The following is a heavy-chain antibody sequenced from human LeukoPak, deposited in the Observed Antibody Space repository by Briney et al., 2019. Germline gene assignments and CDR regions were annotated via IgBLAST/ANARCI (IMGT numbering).Heavy chain of an antibody. Sequence: ASVKVSCKASVYTFTSYAMNWVRQAPGQGLEWMGWINTNTGNPTYAQGFTGRFVFSLDTSVSTAYLQISSLKAEDTAVYYCARLSEDGSGSYPGLRFDPWGQGTLVTVSS. CDR2: INTNTGNP. J-gene: IGHJ5*02. CDR1: VYTFTSYA. V-gene: IGHV7-4-1*02. D-gene: IGHD3-10*01. CDR3: ARLSEDGSGSYPGLRFDP.